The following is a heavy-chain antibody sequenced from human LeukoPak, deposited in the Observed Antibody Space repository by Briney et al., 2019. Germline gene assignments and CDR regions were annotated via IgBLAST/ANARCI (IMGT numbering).Heavy chain of an antibody. V-gene: IGHV3-30*03. CDR2: ISYDGSNK. J-gene: IGHJ3*02. D-gene: IGHD2-8*01. Sequence: GGSLRLSCAASGFTFNDYAMHWVRQAPGKGLEWVSDISYDGSNKYYADSVKGRFTISRGNSKNTLYLQMNSLRAEDTAVYYCARNGVDSTYDIWGQGTVVTVSS. CDR1: GFTFNDYA. CDR3: ARNGVDSTYDI.